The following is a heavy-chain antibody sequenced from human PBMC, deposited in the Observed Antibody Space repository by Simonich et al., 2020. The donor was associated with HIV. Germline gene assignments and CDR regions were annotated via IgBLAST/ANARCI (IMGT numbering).Heavy chain of an antibody. V-gene: IGHV4-34*01. J-gene: IGHJ4*02. D-gene: IGHD4-17*01. CDR2: INHSAST. CDR1: GGFFSGNY. Sequence: QVQLHQWGAGLLKTSETLSLTCDVYGGFFSGNYRSWIRQTPGKGLEWFGEINHSASTNYNPSLTSRVTISVDPSKNQFSLKLSSVTAADTAVYYCARRHPTTVTTPYFDYWGQGTLVTVSS. CDR3: ARRHPTTVTTPYFDY.